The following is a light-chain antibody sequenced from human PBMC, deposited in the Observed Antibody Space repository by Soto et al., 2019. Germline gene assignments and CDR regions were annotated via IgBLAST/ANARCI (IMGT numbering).Light chain of an antibody. V-gene: IGKV3-20*01. CDR1: QSVSSNF. J-gene: IGKJ1*01. Sequence: EIVLTQSPVTLSLSSGERATLSCRASQSVSSNFLAWYQHKPGQAPRLLIYGASTRATGIPDRFSGSGSGADFILTISRLEPEDFAVYYCQQYGSSPRTFGQGTKVEIK. CDR3: QQYGSSPRT. CDR2: GAS.